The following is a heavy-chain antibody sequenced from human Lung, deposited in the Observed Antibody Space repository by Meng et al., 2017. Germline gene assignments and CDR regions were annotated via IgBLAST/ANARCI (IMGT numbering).Heavy chain of an antibody. Sequence: QVQLQQWGAGLVKPSETLSLTGAVYGGSFSGYYWSWIRQPPGKGLEWIGEIIDSGSTNYNPSLKSRVTISVDTSKNQFSLRVTSVTAADRAVYYCVRRTYSSGWYFDYWGQGTLVTVSS. CDR3: VRRTYSSGWYFDY. V-gene: IGHV4-34*02. D-gene: IGHD6-19*01. J-gene: IGHJ4*02. CDR1: GGSFSGYY. CDR2: IIDSGST.